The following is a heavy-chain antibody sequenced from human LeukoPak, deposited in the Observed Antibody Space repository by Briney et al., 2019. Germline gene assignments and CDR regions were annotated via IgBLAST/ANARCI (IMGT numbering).Heavy chain of an antibody. J-gene: IGHJ3*01. CDR1: GFTVSTNC. V-gene: IGHV3-53*04. Sequence: QPGGSLRLSCAASGFTVSTNCMTWVRQAPGKGLEWVSTEDSGGNTHYAESVMGRFTISRHNSRNTLYLQMDSLRAEDTAVYYCAAEGRPTVVTFRMGAVDLWGQGTMVTVSS. CDR3: AAEGRPTVVTFRMGAVDL. D-gene: IGHD4-23*01. CDR2: EDSGGNT.